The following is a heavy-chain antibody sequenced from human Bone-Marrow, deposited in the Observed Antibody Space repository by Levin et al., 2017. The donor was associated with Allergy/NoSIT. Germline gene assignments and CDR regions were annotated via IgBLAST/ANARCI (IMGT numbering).Heavy chain of an antibody. CDR1: GSPFTNYY. Sequence: PGGSLRLSCKASGSPFTNYYMHWLRQAPGQGPQWMGLINPSGGSTTYAQNFQGRVTMTRDTSTGTVYMELISLTYEDTAIYYCARDNLMPPAGTGWFDPWGQGTLVSVSS. CDR3: ARDNLMPPAGTGWFDP. CDR2: INPSGGST. V-gene: IGHV1-46*01. D-gene: IGHD6-13*01. J-gene: IGHJ5*02.